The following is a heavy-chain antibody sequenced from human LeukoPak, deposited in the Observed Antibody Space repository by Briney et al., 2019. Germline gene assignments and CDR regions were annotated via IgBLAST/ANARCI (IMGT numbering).Heavy chain of an antibody. CDR2: INPNSGGT. D-gene: IGHD6-13*01. CDR3: AREAGAAADY. Sequence: ASVKVSCKASGYTFTGYYIHWVRQAPGQGLEWMGWINPNSGGTNYAQKFQSRVTMTRDTSISTAYMELSRLRSDDTAMYYCAREAGAAADYWGQGTLVTVSS. CDR1: GYTFTGYY. J-gene: IGHJ4*02. V-gene: IGHV1-2*02.